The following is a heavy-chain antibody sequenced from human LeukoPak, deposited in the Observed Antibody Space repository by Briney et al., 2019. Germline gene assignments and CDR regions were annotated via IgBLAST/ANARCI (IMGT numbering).Heavy chain of an antibody. CDR1: GFTLSSYA. Sequence: GGSLRLSCAASGFTLSSYAMSWVRQAPGKGLEWVSGISGSGGSTYYADSLKGRFTISRDNSKNTLYLQMNSLRAEDTALYYCAKVVTGYWYFDYWGQGTLVTVSS. V-gene: IGHV3-23*01. CDR3: AKVVTGYWYFDY. CDR2: ISGSGGST. D-gene: IGHD3-9*01. J-gene: IGHJ4*02.